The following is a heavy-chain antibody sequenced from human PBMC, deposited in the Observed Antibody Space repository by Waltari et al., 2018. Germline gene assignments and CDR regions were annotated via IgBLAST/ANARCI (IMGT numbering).Heavy chain of an antibody. J-gene: IGHJ4*02. CDR3: AREVRDYYDSYGYIDY. Sequence: EVQLVESGGGLVQPGGSLRLSCVASGFTLSSYEMNWVRQAPGKGLEWVSYMSSSGGTINYLEPLKSRFTISRDNAKNSLYLQMNSLRAEDTAVYYCAREVRDYYDSYGYIDYWGQGTLVTVSS. CDR2: MSSSGGTI. D-gene: IGHD3-22*01. CDR1: GFTLSSYE. V-gene: IGHV3-48*03.